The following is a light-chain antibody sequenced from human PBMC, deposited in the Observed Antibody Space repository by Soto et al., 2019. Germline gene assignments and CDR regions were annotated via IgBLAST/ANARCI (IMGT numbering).Light chain of an antibody. CDR2: DVS. CDR3: SLYTISSTLV. Sequence: QSALTQAASVSGSPGQSITISCTGTSSDVGGYNYVSWYQQHPGKAPKLMIYDVSNRPSGVSNRFSGSKSGNTASLTISGLQAEDEADYYCSLYTISSTLVFGGGTKLTVL. V-gene: IGLV2-14*01. CDR1: SSDVGGYNY. J-gene: IGLJ2*01.